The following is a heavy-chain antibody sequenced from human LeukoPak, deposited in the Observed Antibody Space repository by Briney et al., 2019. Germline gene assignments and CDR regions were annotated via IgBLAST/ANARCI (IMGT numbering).Heavy chain of an antibody. Sequence: GASVKVSCKASGYTFTGYYMHWVRQAPGQGLEWMGWINPNCGGTNYAQKFQGRVTMTRDTSISTAYMELSRLRSDDTAVYYCARASGTINRRVGAPPDYWGQGTLVTVSS. CDR3: ARASGTINRRVGAPPDY. D-gene: IGHD1-26*01. CDR2: INPNCGGT. CDR1: GYTFTGYY. V-gene: IGHV1-2*02. J-gene: IGHJ4*02.